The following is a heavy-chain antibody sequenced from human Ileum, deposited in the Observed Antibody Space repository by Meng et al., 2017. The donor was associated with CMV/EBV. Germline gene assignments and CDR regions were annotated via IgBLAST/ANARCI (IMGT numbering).Heavy chain of an antibody. D-gene: IGHD6-19*01. V-gene: IGHV3-30*02. Sequence: GESLKISCAASGFIFSSYGMHWVRQAPGKGLEWVAFIWYDGTIKNYIDSVKGRFTISRDTSKNMLYLQMNGLRAEDTAMYYCAKGPQTLYSSGWPTFDSWGQGTLVTVSS. CDR3: AKGPQTLYSSGWPTFDS. J-gene: IGHJ4*02. CDR2: IWYDGTIK. CDR1: GFIFSSYG.